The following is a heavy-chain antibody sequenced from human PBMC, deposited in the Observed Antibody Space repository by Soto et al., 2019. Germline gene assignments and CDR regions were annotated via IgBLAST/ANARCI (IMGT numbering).Heavy chain of an antibody. Sequence: SETLSLTCAVYGGSFSGYYWSWIRQPPGKGLEWIGEINHSGSTNYNPSLKSRVTISVDTSKNQFSLKLSSVTAADTAVYYCALRAQLLPDYWGQGTLVTVSS. V-gene: IGHV4-34*01. J-gene: IGHJ4*02. D-gene: IGHD6-6*01. CDR2: INHSGST. CDR1: GGSFSGYY. CDR3: ALRAQLLPDY.